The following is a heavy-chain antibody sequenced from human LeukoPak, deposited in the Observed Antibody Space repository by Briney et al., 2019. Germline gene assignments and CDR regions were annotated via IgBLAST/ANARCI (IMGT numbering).Heavy chain of an antibody. J-gene: IGHJ4*02. V-gene: IGHV3-23*01. CDR3: AKRGVVIRVILVGFHKEAYYFDS. CDR2: ISGSGGGT. D-gene: IGHD3-22*01. CDR1: GITLSNYG. Sequence: GGSLRLSCAVSGITLSNYGMSWVRQAPGRGLEWVAGISGSGGGTYYADSVKGRFTISRDNPKNTLYLQMNSLRAEDTAVYFCAKRGVVIRVILVGFHKEAYYFDSWGQGALVTVSS.